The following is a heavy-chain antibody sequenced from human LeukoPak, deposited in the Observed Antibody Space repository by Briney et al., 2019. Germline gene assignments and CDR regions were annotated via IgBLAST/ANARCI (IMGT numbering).Heavy chain of an antibody. Sequence: GGSLRLSCPGSGFTFSSAWMTWVRQIPGKGLEWVGHIKSRTDGGTTDYAAPVKGRFTISRDDAKNTVYLQMNSLKTEDSAVYFCATEFYSNGYNFRGQGTLVIVSS. CDR2: IKSRTDGGTT. CDR1: GFTFSSAW. CDR3: ATEFYSNGYNF. V-gene: IGHV3-15*01. D-gene: IGHD5-24*01. J-gene: IGHJ4*02.